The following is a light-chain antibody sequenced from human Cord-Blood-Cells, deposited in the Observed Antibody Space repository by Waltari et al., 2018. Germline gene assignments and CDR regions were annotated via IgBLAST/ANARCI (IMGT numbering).Light chain of an antibody. CDR3: AAWDDSLNGLV. CDR2: SNN. Sequence: QSVLTQPPSASGTPGQRVTISCSGRSSNIGSNTVNWYQQLPGTAPKLLIYSNNQRPSGVPDRVSGSKSGTSASLAISGLQSEDEADYYCAAWDDSLNGLVFGGGTKLTVL. CDR1: SSNIGSNT. J-gene: IGLJ2*01. V-gene: IGLV1-44*01.